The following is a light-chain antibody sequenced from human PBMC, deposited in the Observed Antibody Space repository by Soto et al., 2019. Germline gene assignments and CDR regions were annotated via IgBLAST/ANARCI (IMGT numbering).Light chain of an antibody. Sequence: QSALTQPASVSGSPGQSITISCSGTGSDVGAYIYVSWYQQRPGSAPRLIISEVSDRPSGVSNRFSGSKSGDTASLTISGLQAEDEADYYCSSYTSSSTPWVFGGGTKLTVL. CDR2: EVS. J-gene: IGLJ3*02. V-gene: IGLV2-14*01. CDR1: GSDVGAYIY. CDR3: SSYTSSSTPWV.